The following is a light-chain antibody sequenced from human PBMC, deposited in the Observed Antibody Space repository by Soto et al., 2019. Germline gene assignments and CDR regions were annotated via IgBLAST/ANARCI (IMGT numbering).Light chain of an antibody. CDR2: AAS. V-gene: IGKV1-27*01. CDR1: QGISNY. J-gene: IGKJ4*01. Sequence: DVKMTQAPSSLSASVGDRVTITCRASQGISNYLDWYQQKPGKDPKLLIYAASILQSGVPSRFSGSGSGTDFTLTISSLQPEDVATDYYQKYNSAPRTFGGGNKVESK. CDR3: QKYNSAPRT.